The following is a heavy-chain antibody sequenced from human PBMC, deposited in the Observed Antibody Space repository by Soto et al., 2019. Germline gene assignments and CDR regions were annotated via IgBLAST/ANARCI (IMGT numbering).Heavy chain of an antibody. CDR1: GGSLSTYY. CDR2: IFYSGST. CDR3: ARGRAVTGGWFGP. J-gene: IGHJ5*02. Sequence: SETLSLTCAVYGGSLSTYYWGWIRQPPGKGLECIGTIFYSGSTDYNPSLKSRVTISVDTSKNQFSLRLSSVTAADMAVYYCARGRAVTGGWFGPWGQGTLVTVSS. D-gene: IGHD1-26*01. V-gene: IGHV4-39*01.